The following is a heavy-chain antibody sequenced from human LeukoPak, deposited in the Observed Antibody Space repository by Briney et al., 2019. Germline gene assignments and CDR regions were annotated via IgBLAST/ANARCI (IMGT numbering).Heavy chain of an antibody. CDR1: GGSFSGYY. D-gene: IGHD3-3*01. CDR2: IYYSGST. J-gene: IGHJ5*02. Sequence: PSETLSLTCAVYGGSFSGYYWSWIRQPPGKGLEWIGYIYYSGSTNYNPSLKSRVTISVDTSKNQFSLKLSSVTAADTAVYYCARVSREYYDFWSGYYSNWFDPWGQGTLVTVSS. V-gene: IGHV4-59*01. CDR3: ARVSREYYDFWSGYYSNWFDP.